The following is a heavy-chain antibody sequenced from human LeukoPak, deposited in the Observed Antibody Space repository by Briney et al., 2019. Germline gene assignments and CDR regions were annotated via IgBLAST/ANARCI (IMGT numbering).Heavy chain of an antibody. CDR3: AKHIRGLVGATRTDY. CDR2: ISSDGDYT. J-gene: IGHJ4*02. Sequence: GGSLRLSCAASGLTFSNYAMSWVRQAPGKGLEWVSTISSDGDYTYYADSVKGRFTISRDNSKKSLYLQMNSLRADDTAVYYCAKHIRGLVGATRTDYWGQGTLVTVSS. CDR1: GLTFSNYA. V-gene: IGHV3-23*01. D-gene: IGHD1-26*01.